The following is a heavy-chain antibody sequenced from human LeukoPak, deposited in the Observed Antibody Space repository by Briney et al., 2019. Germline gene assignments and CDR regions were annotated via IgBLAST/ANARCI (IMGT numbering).Heavy chain of an antibody. V-gene: IGHV3-30*02. CDR3: AKVPYYYGSGSYSLYYYMDV. J-gene: IGHJ6*03. Sequence: PGGTLRLSCSASGFTFTTYGMHWVRQAPGKGLEWVAFIRYDGSNKYYADSVKGRFTISRDNSKNTLYLQMNSLRAEDTAVYYCAKVPYYYGSGSYSLYYYMDVWGKGTTVTISS. CDR1: GFTFTTYG. D-gene: IGHD3-10*01. CDR2: IRYDGSNK.